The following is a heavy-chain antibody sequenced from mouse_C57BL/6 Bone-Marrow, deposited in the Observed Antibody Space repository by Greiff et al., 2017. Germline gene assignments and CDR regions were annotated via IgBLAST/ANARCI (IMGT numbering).Heavy chain of an antibody. Sequence: EVQLQQSGPVLVKPGASVKMSCKASGYTFTDYYMNWVKQSHGKSLEWIGVINPYNGGTSYNQKFKGKATLTVDKSSSTAYMELHSLTSEDSAVYYCARKVLFWGSPFAYWGQGTLVTVSA. D-gene: IGHD1-1*01. CDR3: ARKVLFWGSPFAY. J-gene: IGHJ3*01. CDR2: INPYNGGT. V-gene: IGHV1-19*01. CDR1: GYTFTDYY.